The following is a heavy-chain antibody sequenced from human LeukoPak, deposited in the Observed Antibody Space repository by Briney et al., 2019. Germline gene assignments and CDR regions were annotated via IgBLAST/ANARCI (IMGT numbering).Heavy chain of an antibody. CDR1: GGSFSAYY. V-gene: IGHV4-34*01. Sequence: SETLSLTCAVYGGSFSAYYWSWIRQPPGKGLEWIGEINHSGSTNYNPSLKSRVTISVDTSKNQFSLKLSSVTAADTAVYYCTRDVRSSWFDLWGRGTLVTVSS. J-gene: IGHJ2*01. D-gene: IGHD6-13*01. CDR2: INHSGST. CDR3: TRDVRSSWFDL.